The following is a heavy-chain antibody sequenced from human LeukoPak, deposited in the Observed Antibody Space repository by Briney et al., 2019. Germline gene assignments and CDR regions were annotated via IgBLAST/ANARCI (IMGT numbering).Heavy chain of an antibody. Sequence: PGGSLRLSCAASGFTVNGNYMSWVRQAPGKGLEWVSVIYSDGGTYYSDYVKGRFTISRDYSKNTLYLQISSLRVEDTAVYYCARDSKGPAFWGQGTLVTVSS. CDR1: GFTVNGNY. D-gene: IGHD2-15*01. CDR3: ARDSKGPAF. CDR2: IYSDGGT. V-gene: IGHV3-53*01. J-gene: IGHJ4*02.